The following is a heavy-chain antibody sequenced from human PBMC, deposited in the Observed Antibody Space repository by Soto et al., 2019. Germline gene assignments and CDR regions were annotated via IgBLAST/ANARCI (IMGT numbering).Heavy chain of an antibody. CDR1: GGSISSGGYY. J-gene: IGHJ4*02. V-gene: IGHV4-31*03. Sequence: QVQLQESGPGLVKPSQTLSLTCTVSGGSISSGGYYWSWIRQHPGEGLEWIGDTSYSGSTYYIPSLKSRVTRSVSTSKSQFSLKLSSVTAADTAVYYCARGPSGSHYGDDYWGQGTLVTVSS. D-gene: IGHD1-26*01. CDR3: ARGPSGSHYGDDY. CDR2: TSYSGST.